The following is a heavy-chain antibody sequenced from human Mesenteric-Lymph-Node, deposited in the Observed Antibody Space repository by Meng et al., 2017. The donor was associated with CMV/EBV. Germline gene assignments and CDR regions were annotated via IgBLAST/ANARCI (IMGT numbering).Heavy chain of an antibody. V-gene: IGHV3-30*02. J-gene: IGHJ4*01. CDR3: EKDWEKNYDEGGHSRHDY. D-gene: IGHD3-3*01. CDR2: FRFDGSNT. CDR1: GFIFSDYG. Sequence: GESLKIPCAASGFIFSDYGMPWVRQAPGEGLEWGAFFRFDGSNTYHSGTKKGRFTISRDNSRNTLYLEMNIMRTEDTAIYYCEKDWEKNYDEGGHSRHDYWGQGTLVTVSS.